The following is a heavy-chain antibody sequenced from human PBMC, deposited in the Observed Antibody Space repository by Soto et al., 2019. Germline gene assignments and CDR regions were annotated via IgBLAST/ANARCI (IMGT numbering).Heavy chain of an antibody. J-gene: IGHJ4*02. V-gene: IGHV4-4*02. CDR3: ARAGAVAFFDY. D-gene: IGHD6-19*01. CDR2: IYHSGST. Sequence: KLSETLSLTCAVSGDSISSSSNWWNWVRQPPGKGLEWIGEIYHSGSTNYNPSLKSRVTISVDKSKNQFSLKLSSVTAADTAVYYCARAGAVAFFDYWGQGTLVTVSS. CDR1: GDSISSSSNW.